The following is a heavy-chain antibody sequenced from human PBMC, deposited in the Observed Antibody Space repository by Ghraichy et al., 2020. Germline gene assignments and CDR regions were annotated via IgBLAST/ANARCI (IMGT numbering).Heavy chain of an antibody. D-gene: IGHD3-10*01. J-gene: IGHJ4*02. CDR2: IYYSGST. Sequence: ESLNITCTVSGGSISSYYWSWIRQPPGKGLEWIGYIYYSGSTNYNPSLKSRVTISVDTSKNQFSLKLSSVTAADTAVYYCASEDSTMVQGVIAWGQGTLVTVSS. CDR3: ASEDSTMVQGVIA. CDR1: GGSISSYY. V-gene: IGHV4-59*01.